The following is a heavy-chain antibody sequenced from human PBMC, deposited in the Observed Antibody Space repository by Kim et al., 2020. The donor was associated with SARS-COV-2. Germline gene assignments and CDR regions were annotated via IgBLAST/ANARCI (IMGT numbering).Heavy chain of an antibody. V-gene: IGHV1-18*01. Sequence: ASVKVSCKASSHTFRNYGFTWVRQAPGQGLEWLGWINGYSGDTHYAQKLQGRVTMTADTSRVTMTTDTSTTTAYMELRSLRSDDTAIYYCAVGVGARRDFAHWGQGALITVSS. CDR2: INGYSGDT. CDR1: SHTFRNYG. J-gene: IGHJ4*02. CDR3: AVGVGARRDFAH. D-gene: IGHD1-26*01.